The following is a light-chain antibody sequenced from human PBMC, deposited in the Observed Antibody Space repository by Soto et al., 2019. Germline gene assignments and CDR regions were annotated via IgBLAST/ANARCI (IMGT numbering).Light chain of an antibody. V-gene: IGKV1-5*01. Sequence: DIQLTQSPSTLSASPGERVTLTCRASHSLRSWLAWYQQKPGKAPKPLIYDASSMDSGVPSRFSGSGSGTEYTLTISSLQPDDFATYYCQQHTSYSMTFGQGTKVDIK. CDR2: DAS. CDR1: HSLRSW. J-gene: IGKJ1*01. CDR3: QQHTSYSMT.